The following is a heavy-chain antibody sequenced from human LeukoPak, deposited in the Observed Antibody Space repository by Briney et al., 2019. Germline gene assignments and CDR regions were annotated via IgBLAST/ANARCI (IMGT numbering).Heavy chain of an antibody. J-gene: IGHJ4*02. D-gene: IGHD1-26*01. V-gene: IGHV3-30*18. Sequence: PGGSLRLSCAASGFTFSSYGMHWVRQAPGKGLEWVAVISYDGSNKYYADSVKGRFTISRDNSKNTLYLQMNSLRAEDTAVYYCAKDSTWVLDYWGQGTLISVSS. CDR1: GFTFSSYG. CDR3: AKDSTWVLDY. CDR2: ISYDGSNK.